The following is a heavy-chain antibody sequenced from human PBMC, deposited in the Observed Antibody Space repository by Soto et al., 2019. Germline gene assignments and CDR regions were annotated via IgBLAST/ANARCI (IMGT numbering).Heavy chain of an antibody. D-gene: IGHD3-16*02. Sequence: QVQLQQWGAGLLKPSETLSLTCAVYGGSFSGYYWSWIRQPPGKGLEWIGEINHSGSTNYNPSLKSRVTISVDTSKIQFSLKLSSVTAADTAVYYCARGGYVWGSYRACWFDPWGQGTLVTVSS. CDR3: ARGGYVWGSYRACWFDP. CDR1: GGSFSGYY. V-gene: IGHV4-34*01. CDR2: INHSGST. J-gene: IGHJ5*02.